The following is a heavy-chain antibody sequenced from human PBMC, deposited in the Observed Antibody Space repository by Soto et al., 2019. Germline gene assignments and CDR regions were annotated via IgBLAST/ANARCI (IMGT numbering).Heavy chain of an antibody. Sequence: QVQLQQWGAGLLKPSETLSLTCAVYGGSFSGYQWTWLRQTPGKGLEWIGEINDSGNINYNPSLKSRVTMLVDTAKKQISLKLSSVTAADTAVYYCARGLILWFGELSRRGGYYYYMDVWGKGTSVTVSS. CDR1: GGSFSGYQ. CDR2: INDSGNI. J-gene: IGHJ6*03. V-gene: IGHV4-34*01. CDR3: ARGLILWFGELSRRGGYYYYMDV. D-gene: IGHD3-10*01.